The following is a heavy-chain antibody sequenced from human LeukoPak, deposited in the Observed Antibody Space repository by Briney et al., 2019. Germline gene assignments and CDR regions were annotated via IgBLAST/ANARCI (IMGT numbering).Heavy chain of an antibody. CDR3: ARNPLRFGDLLYPHDY. CDR2: MSGRGGTI. D-gene: IGHD3-10*01. J-gene: IGHJ4*02. V-gene: IGHV3-11*01. CDR1: GFTFSDYY. Sequence: KPGGSLRLSCAASGFTFSDYYMSWIRQAPGKGLEWVSYMSGRGGTICQADSVRGRFTISRDNAKNPLYLQMNSLRAEDTAVYYCARNPLRFGDLLYPHDYWGQGTLVTVSS.